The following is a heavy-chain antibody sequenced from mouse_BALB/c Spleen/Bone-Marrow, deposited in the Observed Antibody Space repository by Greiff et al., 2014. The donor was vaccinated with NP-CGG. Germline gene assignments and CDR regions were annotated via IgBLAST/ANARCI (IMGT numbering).Heavy chain of an antibody. CDR3: ARLGDYSYFDY. CDR1: GFSFSDYY. CDR2: ISNGGGST. V-gene: IGHV5-12*02. D-gene: IGHD1-1*01. J-gene: IGHJ2*01. Sequence: EVKLMESGGGLVQPGGSLKLSCATSGFSFSDYYMYWIRQTPEKRLEWVAYISNGGGSTYYPDTVKGRFTISRDNAKNTLYLQVSRLKSEDTAMYYCARLGDYSYFDYWGQGTTPRVSS.